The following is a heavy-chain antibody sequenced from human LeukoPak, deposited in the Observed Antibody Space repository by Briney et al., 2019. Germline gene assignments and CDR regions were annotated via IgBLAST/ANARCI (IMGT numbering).Heavy chain of an antibody. CDR1: GGSISSYF. CDR2: IYDSGST. D-gene: IGHD5-12*01. Sequence: SETLSLTCTVSGGSISSYFWSWIRQPPGKGLEWIGYIYDSGSTNYNPSLKSRVTISIDTSKSQFFLKLNSVTAADTAVYYCARGGSPRFDPWGQGTLVTASS. V-gene: IGHV4-59*01. CDR3: ARGGSPRFDP. J-gene: IGHJ5*02.